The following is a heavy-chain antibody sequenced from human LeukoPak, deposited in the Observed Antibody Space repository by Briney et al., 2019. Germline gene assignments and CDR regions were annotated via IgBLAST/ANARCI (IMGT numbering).Heavy chain of an antibody. Sequence: ASVTVSFTASGYAFTVYCMHWVRRAPGQRREGMGWMNANSGGRNYSQKLHGRVTITRETSIRKDYMELRRLSSDDPAGHEFWRGFISGILTGYSHYFDYWGQGTLVTVSS. CDR3: WRGFISGILTGYSHYFDY. V-gene: IGHV1-2*02. CDR2: MNANSGGR. CDR1: GYAFTVYC. D-gene: IGHD3-9*01. J-gene: IGHJ4*02.